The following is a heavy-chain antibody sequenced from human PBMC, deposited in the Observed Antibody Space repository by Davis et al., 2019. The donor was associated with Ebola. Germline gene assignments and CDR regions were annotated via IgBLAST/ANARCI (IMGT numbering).Heavy chain of an antibody. CDR1: GFRFDDYA. V-gene: IGHV3-9*01. J-gene: IGHJ3*02. D-gene: IGHD2/OR15-2a*01. Sequence: GGSLRLSCAASGFRFDDYAMHWVRQVPGKGLEWVSGIGWNSYDIHYGDSVKGRFTISRDNAKNSLYLQMNSLRPEDTALYYCAKDRADFSAFDIWGQGTMVTVSS. CDR3: AKDRADFSAFDI. CDR2: IGWNSYDI.